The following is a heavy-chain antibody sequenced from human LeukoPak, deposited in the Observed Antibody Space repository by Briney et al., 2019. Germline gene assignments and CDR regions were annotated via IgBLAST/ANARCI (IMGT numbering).Heavy chain of an antibody. V-gene: IGHV3-21*01. J-gene: IGHJ5*02. Sequence: GGSLRLSCAASGFTFSSYSMNWVRQAPGKGLEWVSSISSSSSYIYYADPVKGRFTISRDNAKNSLYLQMNSLRAEDTAVYYCARDGDYGDYLNWFDPWGQGTLVTVSS. D-gene: IGHD4-17*01. CDR2: ISSSSSYI. CDR1: GFTFSSYS. CDR3: ARDGDYGDYLNWFDP.